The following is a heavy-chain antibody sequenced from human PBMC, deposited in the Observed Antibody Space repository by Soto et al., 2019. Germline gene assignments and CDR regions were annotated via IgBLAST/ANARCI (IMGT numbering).Heavy chain of an antibody. CDR2: IYYSGST. CDR3: ARLDYGDYIDY. D-gene: IGHD4-17*01. Sequence: SETLSLTCTVSGGSISSYYWSWIRQPPGKGLEWIGYIYYSGSTNYNPSLKSRVTISVDTSKNQFSLKLSSVTAADTAVYYCARLDYGDYIDYWGQGTLVTVSS. V-gene: IGHV4-59*01. CDR1: GGSISSYY. J-gene: IGHJ4*02.